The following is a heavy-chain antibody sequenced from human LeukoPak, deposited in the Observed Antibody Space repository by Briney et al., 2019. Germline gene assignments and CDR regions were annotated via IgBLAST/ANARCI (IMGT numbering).Heavy chain of an antibody. CDR1: GFTFTSSA. CDR2: IVVGSGNT. CDR3: AVRGVIHQDLYFDY. Sequence: SVKVSCKASGFTFTSSAVQWVRQARGQRLEWIGWIVVGSGNTNYAQKFQERVTITRDMSTSTAYMELSNLRSEDTAVYYCAVRGVIHQDLYFDYWGQGTLVTVSS. D-gene: IGHD3-10*01. V-gene: IGHV1-58*01. J-gene: IGHJ4*02.